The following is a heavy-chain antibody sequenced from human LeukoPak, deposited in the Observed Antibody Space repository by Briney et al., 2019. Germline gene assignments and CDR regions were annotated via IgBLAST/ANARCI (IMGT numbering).Heavy chain of an antibody. J-gene: IGHJ4*02. Sequence: SETLSLTCAVYGGSFSGYYWTWIRQPPGKGLEWIGEINHSGNTNYNPSLKSRVTISVDTSKNQFSLNLSSVTAADTAAYYCARGLLDSYWGQGTLVTVSS. V-gene: IGHV4-34*01. CDR1: GGSFSGYY. CDR2: INHSGNT. D-gene: IGHD3-16*01. CDR3: ARGLLDSY.